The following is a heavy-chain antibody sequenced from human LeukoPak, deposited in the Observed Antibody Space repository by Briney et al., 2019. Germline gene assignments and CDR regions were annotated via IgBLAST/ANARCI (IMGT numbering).Heavy chain of an antibody. Sequence: GGALRLSCAASGFTFSEYAMTWVRQAPGKGVDGVSTISRRSIGTAYYAEPGKDRFTISRDNSKNTLYLEMNSQRAEDTAVYYCVKDDFSTIIIVGALDIWGQGTMGNVSS. CDR2: ISRRSIGTA. J-gene: IGHJ3*02. V-gene: IGHV3-23*01. CDR3: VKDDFSTIIIVGALDI. CDR1: GFTFSEYA. D-gene: IGHD3-22*01.